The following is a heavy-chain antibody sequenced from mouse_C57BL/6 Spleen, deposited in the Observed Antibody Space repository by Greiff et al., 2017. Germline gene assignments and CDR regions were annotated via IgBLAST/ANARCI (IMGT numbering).Heavy chain of an antibody. D-gene: IGHD3-3*01. CDR3: ARRGDAAWFAY. V-gene: IGHV1-19*01. Sequence: VQLQQSGPVLVKPGASVKMSCKASGYTFTDYYMNWVKQSHGKSLEWIGVINPYNGGTSYNQKFKGKATLTVDKSSSTAYMELNSLTSEDSAVYYCARRGDAAWFAYWGQGTLVTVSA. CDR1: GYTFTDYY. CDR2: INPYNGGT. J-gene: IGHJ3*01.